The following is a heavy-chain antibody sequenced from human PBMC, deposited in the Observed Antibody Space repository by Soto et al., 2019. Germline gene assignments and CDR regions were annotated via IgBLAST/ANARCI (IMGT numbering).Heavy chain of an antibody. Sequence: EVQLVESGGGLVKPGGSLRLSCAASGFTFSNAWMSWVRQAPGKGLEWVGRIKSKTDGGTTDYAAPVKGRFTISRDDSKNTLYLQMNSLKTEDTAVYYCTTTATRSSGWYVGPNWFDPWGQGTLVTVSS. CDR1: GFTFSNAW. V-gene: IGHV3-15*01. CDR3: TTTATRSSGWYVGPNWFDP. J-gene: IGHJ5*02. D-gene: IGHD6-19*01. CDR2: IKSKTDGGTT.